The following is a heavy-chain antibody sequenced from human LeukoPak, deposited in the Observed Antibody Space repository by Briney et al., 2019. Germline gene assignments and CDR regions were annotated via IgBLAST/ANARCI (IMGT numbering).Heavy chain of an antibody. J-gene: IGHJ4*02. V-gene: IGHV3-9*01. CDR2: ISWNSGSI. D-gene: IGHD3-22*01. CDR3: AKGKTHDSSGYYFDY. CDR1: GFTFDDYA. Sequence: GGSLRLSCAASGFTFDDYAMHWVRQAPGKGLEWVSGISWNSGSIGYADSVKGRFTISRDNAKNSLYLQMNSLRAKDTALYYCAKGKTHDSSGYYFDYWGQGTLVTVSS.